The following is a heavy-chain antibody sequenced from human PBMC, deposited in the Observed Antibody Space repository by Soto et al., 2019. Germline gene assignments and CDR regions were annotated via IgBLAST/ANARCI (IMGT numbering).Heavy chain of an antibody. V-gene: IGHV3-30*18. CDR1: GFTFSSYG. CDR2: ISYDGSNK. J-gene: IGHJ4*02. Sequence: GGSLRLSCAASGFTFSSYGMHWVRQAPGKGLEWVAVISYDGSNKYYADSVKGRFTISRDNSKNTLYLQMNSLRAEDTAVYYCAKDYYDSSGYYYDQFDYWGQGTLVTVSS. D-gene: IGHD3-22*01. CDR3: AKDYYDSSGYYYDQFDY.